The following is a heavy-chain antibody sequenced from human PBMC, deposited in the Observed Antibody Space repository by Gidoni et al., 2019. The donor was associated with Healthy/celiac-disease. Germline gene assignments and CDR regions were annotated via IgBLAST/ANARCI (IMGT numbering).Heavy chain of an antibody. CDR2: ISYDGSNK. D-gene: IGHD2-15*01. CDR3: AKGARACGGSCYYYGMDV. J-gene: IGHJ6*02. CDR1: GFTFSSYG. Sequence: QVQLVESGGGVVQPGRSLRLSCAASGFTFSSYGMHWVRQAPGKGLEWVAVISYDGSNKYYADSVKGRFTISRDNSKNTLYLQMNSLRAEDTAVYYCAKGARACGGSCYYYGMDVWGQGTTVTVSS. V-gene: IGHV3-30*18.